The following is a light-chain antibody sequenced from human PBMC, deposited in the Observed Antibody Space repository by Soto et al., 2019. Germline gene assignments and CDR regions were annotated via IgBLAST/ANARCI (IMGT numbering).Light chain of an antibody. CDR1: SNDVGRYNL. CDR3: CAYAGSGTVV. CDR2: EAT. V-gene: IGLV2-23*01. Sequence: QSVLTQPASVSGSPEQSITISCTGTSNDVGRYNLVSWYQQHPGKAPKVMIYEATKRPSGVSNRFSGSKSGNTASLTISGLQAEEEADYYCCAYAGSGTVVFGGGTKLTVL. J-gene: IGLJ3*02.